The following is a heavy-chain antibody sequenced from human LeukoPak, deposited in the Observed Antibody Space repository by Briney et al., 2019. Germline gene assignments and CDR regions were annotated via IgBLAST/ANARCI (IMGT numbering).Heavy chain of an antibody. CDR2: INHSGST. J-gene: IGHJ2*01. V-gene: IGHV4-31*03. CDR1: GGSISSGASD. Sequence: SQTLSLTCTVSGGSISSGASDWGWIRQHPRRGLEWVGYINHSGSTYYNPSLGSRVTMSVDTSKNQFSLKLSSVTAADSAVYYCARAARQGFTMIVVPFFYFDLWGRGTLVTVSS. CDR3: ARAARQGFTMIVVPFFYFDL. D-gene: IGHD3-22*01.